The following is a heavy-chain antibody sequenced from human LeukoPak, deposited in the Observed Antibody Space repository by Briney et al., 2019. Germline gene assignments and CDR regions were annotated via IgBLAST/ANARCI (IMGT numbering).Heavy chain of an antibody. CDR1: GYTFTGYY. J-gene: IGHJ6*02. CDR2: INPNSSGT. Sequence: ASVTVSCKASGYTFTGYYMHWVRQAPGQGLEWMGWINPNSSGTNYAQKFQGRVTMTRDTSISTAYMELGRLRSDDTAVYYCARLRDDFWSGRYGMDVWGQGTTVTVSS. CDR3: ARLRDDFWSGRYGMDV. D-gene: IGHD3-3*01. V-gene: IGHV1-2*02.